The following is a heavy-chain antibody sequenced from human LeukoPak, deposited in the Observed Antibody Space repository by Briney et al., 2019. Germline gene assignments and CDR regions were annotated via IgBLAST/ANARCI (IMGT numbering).Heavy chain of an antibody. J-gene: IGHJ6*02. CDR3: AKDREVRGSYGLDV. CDR1: GFTFSSYS. CDR2: ISASGGNT. D-gene: IGHD3-10*01. V-gene: IGHV3-23*01. Sequence: PGGSLRLSCAASGFTFSSYSMTWVRRAPGKGLEGVSAISASGGNTYSADCVEGRFTISRDNSKNTVYLQMNSLTAEDTAVYYCAKDREVRGSYGLDVWGQGTTVTVSS.